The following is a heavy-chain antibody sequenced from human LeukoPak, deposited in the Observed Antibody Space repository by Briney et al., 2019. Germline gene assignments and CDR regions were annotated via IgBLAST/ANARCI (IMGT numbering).Heavy chain of an antibody. CDR2: IHNSGRT. CDR3: ARGGAFNTGSFYITDY. CDR1: GGSISTYY. Sequence: SETLSLTCSVSGGSISTYYWTWIRQSPGKGLEWIGNIHNSGRTNYHPSVRGRVMMSLDTSKNQFSLRLTSVTAADTAVYFCARGGAFNTGSFYITDYWGQGILVTVSS. V-gene: IGHV4-59*12. D-gene: IGHD1-26*01. J-gene: IGHJ4*02.